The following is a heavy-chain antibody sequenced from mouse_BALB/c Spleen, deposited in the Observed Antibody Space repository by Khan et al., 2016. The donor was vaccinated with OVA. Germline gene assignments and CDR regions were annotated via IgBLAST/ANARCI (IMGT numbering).Heavy chain of an antibody. V-gene: IGHV9-3-1*01. D-gene: IGHD3-3*01. J-gene: IGHJ4*01. CDR2: IYTYTGEP. CDR3: ERGGRRAMDY. Sequence: QIQLVQSGPDLKKPGETVKISCKASGYTFTNYGINWVKQAPGKGLKWMGWIYTYTGEPTYADDFKGRFAFSLETSASTAYLQINNLKNDATATXFCERGGRRAMDYWGQGPSVTVSS. CDR1: GYTFTNYG.